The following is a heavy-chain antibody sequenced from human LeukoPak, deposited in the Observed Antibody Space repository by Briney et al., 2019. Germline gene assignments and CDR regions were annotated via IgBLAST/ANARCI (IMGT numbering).Heavy chain of an antibody. Sequence: GGSLRLSCAASGFTFDDYGMHWVRQAPGKGLEWVSSISWNSGSIGYADSVKGRFTISRDNAKNSLYLQMDTLRPEDTALYYCARMPYRRRYLLHWGQGTLVTVSS. CDR2: ISWNSGSI. CDR1: GFTFDDYG. CDR3: ARMPYRRRYLLH. V-gene: IGHV3-9*01. D-gene: IGHD2-2*01. J-gene: IGHJ1*01.